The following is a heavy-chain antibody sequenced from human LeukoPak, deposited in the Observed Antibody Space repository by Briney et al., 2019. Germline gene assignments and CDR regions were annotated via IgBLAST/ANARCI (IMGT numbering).Heavy chain of an antibody. CDR2: ISGSGGST. J-gene: IGHJ4*02. CDR1: GFTFSSYA. D-gene: IGHD3-10*01. Sequence: GGSLRLSCAASGFTFSSYAMSWVRQAPGKGLEWVSAISGSGGSTYYADSVKGRFTISRDNSKNTLYLQMNSLRAEGTAVYYCARVTYYYGSGNDYWGQGTLVAVSS. V-gene: IGHV3-23*01. CDR3: ARVTYYYGSGNDY.